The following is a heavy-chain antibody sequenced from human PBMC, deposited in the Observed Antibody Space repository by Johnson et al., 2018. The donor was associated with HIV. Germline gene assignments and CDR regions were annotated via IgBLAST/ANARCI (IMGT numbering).Heavy chain of an antibody. Sequence: VQLVESGGGVVQPGGSLRLSCAASGFPFNNYAMTWVRQAPGKGLEWVSGVVGSGASTYYADSVKGRFTISRDNSKNTLYLQMNSLRAEDTAVYYCAKDRGDPMVQGVMYAFDIWGQGTMVTVSS. J-gene: IGHJ3*02. CDR1: GFPFNNYA. CDR2: VVGSGAST. V-gene: IGHV3-23*04. D-gene: IGHD3-10*01. CDR3: AKDRGDPMVQGVMYAFDI.